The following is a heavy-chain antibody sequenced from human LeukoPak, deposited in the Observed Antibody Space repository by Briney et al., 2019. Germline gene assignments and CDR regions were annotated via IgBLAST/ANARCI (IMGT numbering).Heavy chain of an antibody. CDR3: AIAPGAAVQTLDY. D-gene: IGHD6-13*01. CDR1: GFTFSSYA. CDR2: ISGSGGST. V-gene: IGHV3-23*01. Sequence: GGSLRLSCAASGFTFSSYAMSWVRQAPGKGLEWVSAISGSGGSTYYADSVKGRFTISRDNSKNTLYVQMNSLRAEDTAVYYCAIAPGAAVQTLDYWGQGTLVTVSS. J-gene: IGHJ4*02.